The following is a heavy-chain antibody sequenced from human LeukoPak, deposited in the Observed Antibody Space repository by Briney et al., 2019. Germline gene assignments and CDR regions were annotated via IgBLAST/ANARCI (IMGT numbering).Heavy chain of an antibody. J-gene: IGHJ4*02. CDR2: ISYDGSNK. CDR3: ARGGVAGTIPFDY. Sequence: GGSLRLSCAASGFTFSNYGIHWVRPAPGKGLEWVAVISYDGSNKYYADSVKGRFTISRDNSKNTLYLQMNSLRAEDTAVYYCARGGVAGTIPFDYWGQGTLVTVSS. CDR1: GFTFSNYG. D-gene: IGHD6-19*01. V-gene: IGHV3-30*19.